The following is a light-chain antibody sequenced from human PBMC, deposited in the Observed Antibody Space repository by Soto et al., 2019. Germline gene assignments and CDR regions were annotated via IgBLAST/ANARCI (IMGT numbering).Light chain of an antibody. V-gene: IGKV1-6*01. CDR1: QGISTY. J-gene: IGKJ1*01. CDR3: LQDYNYPRT. Sequence: IQMTQSPSSLSASVGDRVTITCRASQGISTYLNWYQQRPGKAPKLLIYAASSLQSGVPSRFSGSGSGTDFTLTISSLQPEDFATYYCLQDYNYPRTFGQGTKVDIK. CDR2: AAS.